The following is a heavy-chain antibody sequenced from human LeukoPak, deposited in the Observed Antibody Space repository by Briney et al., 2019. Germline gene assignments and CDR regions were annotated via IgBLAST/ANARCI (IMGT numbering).Heavy chain of an antibody. CDR1: GFTFSSYE. J-gene: IGHJ4*02. CDR3: AKVEVFYSTWYYFDY. CDR2: ISSSGSTI. D-gene: IGHD6-13*01. V-gene: IGHV3-48*03. Sequence: GGSLRLSCAASGFTFSSYEMNWVRQAPGKGLEWVSYISSSGSTIYYADSVKGRFTISRDNAKNSLYLQMNSLRVEDTAVYYCAKVEVFYSTWYYFDYWGQGTLVAVSS.